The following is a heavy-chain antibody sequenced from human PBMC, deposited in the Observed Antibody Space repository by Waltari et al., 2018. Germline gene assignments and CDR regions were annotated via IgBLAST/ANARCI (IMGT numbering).Heavy chain of an antibody. J-gene: IGHJ5*02. CDR3: ARVRYGDYDNWFDP. V-gene: IGHV4-61*02. D-gene: IGHD4-17*01. Sequence: QVQLQESGPGLVKPSQTLSLTCTVSGGSISSGSYYWSWIRQPAGKGLEWIGRIYTIGSTNYHPSLKSRVTISVDTSKNQFSPKLSSVTAADTAVYYCARVRYGDYDNWFDPWGQGTLVTVSS. CDR2: IYTIGST. CDR1: GGSISSGSYY.